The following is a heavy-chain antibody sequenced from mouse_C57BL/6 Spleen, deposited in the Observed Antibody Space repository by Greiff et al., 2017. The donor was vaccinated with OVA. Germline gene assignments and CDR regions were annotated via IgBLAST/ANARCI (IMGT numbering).Heavy chain of an antibody. J-gene: IGHJ4*01. Sequence: VQLQQPGAELVKPGASVKLSCKASGYTFTSYWMHWVKQRPGQGLEWIGMIPPNSGSTNYNEKFKSKATLTVDKSSSTAYMQLSSLTSEDSAVYYCAREADPYAMDYWGQGTSVTVSS. CDR3: AREADPYAMDY. V-gene: IGHV1-64*01. CDR2: IPPNSGST. CDR1: GYTFTSYW.